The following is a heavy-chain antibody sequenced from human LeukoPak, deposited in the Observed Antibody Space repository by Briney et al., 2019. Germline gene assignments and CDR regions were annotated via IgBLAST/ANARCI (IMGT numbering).Heavy chain of an antibody. Sequence: GGSLRLSCAAPGFTFSNYGIHWVRQAPGKGLEWVAFIWYDGSNKYYADSVKGRFTISRDNSKNTLYLQMNSLRAEDTAVYYCAKALGIWYFDYWGQGTLVTVSS. CDR3: AKALGIWYFDY. CDR1: GFTFSNYG. CDR2: IWYDGSNK. D-gene: IGHD7-27*01. V-gene: IGHV3-30*02. J-gene: IGHJ4*02.